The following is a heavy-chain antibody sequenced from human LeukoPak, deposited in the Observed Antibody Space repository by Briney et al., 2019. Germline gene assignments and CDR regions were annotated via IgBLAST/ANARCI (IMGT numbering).Heavy chain of an antibody. CDR2: IYYSGST. Sequence: SETLSLTCTVSGGSISSYYWSWIRQPPGKGLEWIGYIYYSGSTNYNPSLKSRVTISVDTSKNQFSLKLNSVTAADTAVYYCARGLWFGEFFFDYWGQGTLVTVSS. V-gene: IGHV4-59*08. CDR3: ARGLWFGEFFFDY. CDR1: GGSISSYY. D-gene: IGHD3-10*01. J-gene: IGHJ4*02.